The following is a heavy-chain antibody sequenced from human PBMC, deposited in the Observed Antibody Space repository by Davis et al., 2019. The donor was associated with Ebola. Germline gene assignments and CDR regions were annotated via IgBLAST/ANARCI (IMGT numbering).Heavy chain of an antibody. J-gene: IGHJ4*02. CDR3: ARDFDGGNYYFDN. V-gene: IGHV1-69*13. CDR2: IIPIFDTP. Sequence: SVKVSCKTSGGSFSSHPVSWVRQAPRQGLEWMGGIIPIFDTPHYAQKFQGRITITADASTSTAYMELSSLRSEDTATYFCARDFDGGNYYFDNWGPGTPVTVSS. D-gene: IGHD3-9*01. CDR1: GGSFSSHP.